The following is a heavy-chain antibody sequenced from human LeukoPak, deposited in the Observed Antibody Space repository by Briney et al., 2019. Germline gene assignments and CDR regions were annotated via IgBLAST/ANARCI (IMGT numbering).Heavy chain of an antibody. CDR3: AKDRSSKYYYYYMDV. J-gene: IGHJ6*03. V-gene: IGHV3-23*01. Sequence: LTGGSLRLSCAASGFTFSSYAMSWVRQAPGKGLEWVSAISGSGGSTYYADSVKGRFTISRDNSKNTLYLQMNSLRAEDTAVYYCAKDRSSKYYYYYMDVWGKGTTVTVSS. CDR2: ISGSGGST. CDR1: GFTFSSYA. D-gene: IGHD4-11*01.